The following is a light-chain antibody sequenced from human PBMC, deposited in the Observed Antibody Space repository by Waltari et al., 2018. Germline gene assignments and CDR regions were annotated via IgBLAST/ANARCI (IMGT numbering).Light chain of an antibody. CDR2: GAS. V-gene: IGKV3-20*01. Sequence: EIVLTQSPGTLSLSPGERATLSSRASQSVSSSYLAWYQQKPGQAPRLLIYGASSRATGIPDRFRVRWYGTDVTLTISRLEPEDFAVYYCQQDGSSGGEFTFGPGTKLDIK. CDR3: QQDGSSGGEFT. J-gene: IGKJ3*01. CDR1: QSVSSSY.